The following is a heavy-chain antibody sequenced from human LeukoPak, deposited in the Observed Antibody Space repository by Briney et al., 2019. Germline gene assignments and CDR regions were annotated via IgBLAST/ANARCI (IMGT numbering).Heavy chain of an antibody. CDR2: ISSSSTI. V-gene: IGHV3-48*01. Sequence: GGSLRLSCAASGFTFSSYSMNWVRQAPGKGLEWVSYISSSSTIYYADSVKGRFTISRDNSKNTVYLQMNSLRAEDTAVYYCGRDLRHQLLYCLDYWGQGTLVTVSS. D-gene: IGHD2-2*02. CDR3: GRDLRHQLLYCLDY. CDR1: GFTFSSYS. J-gene: IGHJ4*02.